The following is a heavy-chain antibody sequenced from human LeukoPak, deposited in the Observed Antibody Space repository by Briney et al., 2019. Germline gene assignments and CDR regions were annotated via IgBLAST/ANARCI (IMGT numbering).Heavy chain of an antibody. V-gene: IGHV3-53*01. D-gene: IGHD2-2*01. CDR1: GFTVSSNY. CDR2: IYSGGST. CDR3: ANAQCSSTSCYFDY. J-gene: IGHJ4*02. Sequence: GGSLRLSCAASGFTVSSNYMSWVRQAPGKGLEWVSVIYSGGSTYYADSVKGRFTISRDNSKNTLCLQMNSLRAEDTAVYYCANAQCSSTSCYFDYWGQGTLVTVSS.